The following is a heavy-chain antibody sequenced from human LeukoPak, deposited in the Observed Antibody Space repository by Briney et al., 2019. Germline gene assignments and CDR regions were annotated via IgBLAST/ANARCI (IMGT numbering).Heavy chain of an antibody. CDR3: GRVAITAPDGHWYFDL. D-gene: IGHD6-13*01. J-gene: IGHJ2*01. V-gene: IGHV3-49*04. Sequence: GGSLRLSCTASGFTFGDYGMTWVRQAPGKGLEWVGFIRSKVFAGTTEYAASVRGRFTISRDDSNSIAYLQMSSLKTEDTAVYYCGRVAITAPDGHWYFDLWGRGTLVSVSS. CDR2: IRSKVFAGTT. CDR1: GFTFGDYG.